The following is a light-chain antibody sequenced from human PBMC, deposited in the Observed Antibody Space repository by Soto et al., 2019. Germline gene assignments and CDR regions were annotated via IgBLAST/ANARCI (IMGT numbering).Light chain of an antibody. CDR3: QQYNSYSPLT. CDR1: QSISSW. J-gene: IGKJ4*01. Sequence: DIRMTQSPSTLSASVGDRVTITCRASQSISSWLAWYQQKPGKAPKLLIYDASSLESGVPSRFSGSGSGTEFTLTISSLQPDDFATYYCQQYNSYSPLTFGGGTKVDIK. V-gene: IGKV1-5*01. CDR2: DAS.